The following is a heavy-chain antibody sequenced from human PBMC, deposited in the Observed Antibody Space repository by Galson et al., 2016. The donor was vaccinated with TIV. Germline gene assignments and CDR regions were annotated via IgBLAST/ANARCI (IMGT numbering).Heavy chain of an antibody. CDR1: GFIFNTYS. D-gene: IGHD3/OR15-3a*01. CDR3: AQDEWQWTGRGAFDV. CDR2: INAAGDIT. V-gene: IGHV3-23*01. J-gene: IGHJ3*01. Sequence: SLRLSCAASGFIFNTYSMNWVRQAPGKGLEWVSVINAAGDITNYADSLKGRFTISKDNSKNTLYLQISHVRAEDTAIYFCAQDEWQWTGRGAFDVWGQGKMVTVSS.